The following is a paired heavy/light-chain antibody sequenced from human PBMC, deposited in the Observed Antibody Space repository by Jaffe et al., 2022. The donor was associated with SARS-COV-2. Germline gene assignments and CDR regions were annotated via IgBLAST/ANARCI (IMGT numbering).Light chain of an antibody. Sequence: EIVMTQSPVTLSASPGERVTLSCRASQSVSTNLAWYQQKPGQAPRLLIYDASTRATDIPARFSGSGSGTEFSLTISSLQSEDFAVYYCQQSHDWPPMTFGQGTRLDIK. J-gene: IGKJ5*01. CDR1: QSVSTN. V-gene: IGKV3-15*01. CDR2: DAS. CDR3: QQSHDWPPMT.
Heavy chain of an antibody. J-gene: IGHJ4*02. CDR2: ISGSHTNSNQK. Sequence: EVQLVESGGGLVQPGGSLRLSCAASGFTFSSYAMTWVRQAPGKGLEWVSTISGSHTNSNQKDYTTSVLGRFTISRDNFKSTLYLQMNGLRVEDTAVYYCAKMLHMVRGKHRGLNFWGQGVLVTVSS. CDR3: AKMLHMVRGKHRGLNF. D-gene: IGHD3-10*01. V-gene: IGHV3-23*04. CDR1: GFTFSSYA.